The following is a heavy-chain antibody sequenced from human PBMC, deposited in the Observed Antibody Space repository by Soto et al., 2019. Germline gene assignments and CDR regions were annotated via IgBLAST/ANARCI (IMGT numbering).Heavy chain of an antibody. CDR2: ISASGSYT. J-gene: IGHJ4*02. Sequence: QVHLVESGGGLVKPGGSLRLSCAASGFTFSDHYMSWIRQAPGKGLEWIAYISASGSYTNYADFLKGRFSISRDNANNSLCLQMNSLRDEDTAVYFCARDKGYAAAADSWGQGTLVTVSS. CDR3: ARDKGYAAAADS. CDR1: GFTFSDHY. V-gene: IGHV3-11*05. D-gene: IGHD6-13*01.